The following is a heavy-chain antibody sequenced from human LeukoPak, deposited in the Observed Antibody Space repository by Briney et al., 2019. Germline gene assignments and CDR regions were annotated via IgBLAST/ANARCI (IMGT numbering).Heavy chain of an antibody. D-gene: IGHD1-1*01. V-gene: IGHV3-74*01. CDR3: VRDSRTGVDY. Sequence: SGGSLSLPCGPSGFTFRVYYMLWVRHCPGGGPVWVSRISNEGSSTFYADSVKGRFTISRENAKNTLYLEMNSLRAEDTAVYYCVRDSRTGVDYWGQGTRVTVSS. CDR2: ISNEGSST. J-gene: IGHJ4*02. CDR1: GFTFRVYY.